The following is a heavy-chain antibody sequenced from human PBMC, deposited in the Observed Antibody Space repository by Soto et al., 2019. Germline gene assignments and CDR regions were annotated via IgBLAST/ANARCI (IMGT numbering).Heavy chain of an antibody. CDR3: AHRVLRTVFGLVTTTAIYFDF. J-gene: IGHJ4*02. Sequence: QITLNESGPTQVKPRQTLTLTCTFSGFSLTTSGVGVGWIRQFPGKAPEWLALIYWDDDKRYSRSLKSRLTITKDTPKNQVVLTMADLDPADTATYYCAHRVLRTVFGLVTTTAIYFDFWGQGTPVAVSS. CDR1: GFSLTTSGVG. D-gene: IGHD3-3*01. CDR2: IYWDDDK. V-gene: IGHV2-5*02.